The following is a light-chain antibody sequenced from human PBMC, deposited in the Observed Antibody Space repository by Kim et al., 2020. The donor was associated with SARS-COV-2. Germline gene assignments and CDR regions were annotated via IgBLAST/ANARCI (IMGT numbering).Light chain of an antibody. V-gene: IGLV1-44*01. Sequence: GQRITISCSRSSSDIGNNTVNWYQQYPGTTPKLLIYSNAQRPSRVPDRFSGSKSGTSASLAISELQSEDEADYYCASWDDSLSGWVFGGGTQLTVL. CDR2: SNA. J-gene: IGLJ3*02. CDR3: ASWDDSLSGWV. CDR1: SSDIGNNT.